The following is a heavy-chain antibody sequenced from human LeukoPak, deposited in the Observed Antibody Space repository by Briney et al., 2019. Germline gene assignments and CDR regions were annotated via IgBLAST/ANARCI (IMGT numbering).Heavy chain of an antibody. CDR3: ARALRRIYCSSTSCYVNYFDY. J-gene: IGHJ4*02. CDR1: GGSFSGYY. Sequence: TSETLSLTCAVYGGSFSGYYWSWIRQPPGKGLEWIGEINHSGSTNYNPSLKSRVTISVDTSKNQFSLKLSSVTAADTAVYYCARALRRIYCSSTSCYVNYFDYWGQGTLVTVSS. CDR2: INHSGST. V-gene: IGHV4-34*01. D-gene: IGHD2-2*01.